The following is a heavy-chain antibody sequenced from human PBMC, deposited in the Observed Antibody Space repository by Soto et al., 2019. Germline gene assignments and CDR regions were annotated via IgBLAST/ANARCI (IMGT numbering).Heavy chain of an antibody. V-gene: IGHV4-59*01. J-gene: IGHJ6*02. CDR1: GGSISSYY. CDR3: ARDLWGYCGADCYPLDV. CDR2: MYNNGST. Sequence: QVRLQESGPGLVKPSETLSLTCTVSGGSISSYYWSWIRQPPGKGLEWIGYMYNNGSTIYNPSLTSRVTISVDTSKNQFSLKLNSVTAADTAVYYCARDLWGYCGADCYPLDVCGQGTTGTVSS. D-gene: IGHD2-21*02.